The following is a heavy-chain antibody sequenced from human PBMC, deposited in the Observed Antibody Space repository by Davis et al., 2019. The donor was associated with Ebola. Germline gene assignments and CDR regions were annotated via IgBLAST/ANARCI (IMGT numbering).Heavy chain of an antibody. CDR1: GFTFSNAW. V-gene: IGHV3-74*01. CDR3: TLLQEHL. J-gene: IGHJ6*01. CDR2: INSDGSST. Sequence: GESLKISCAASGFTFSNAWMHWVRQVPGKGLVWVSRINSDGSSTSYADSVKGRFTISRDNAKNSLYLQMNSLHQGPIGLPPGTLLQEHLWG.